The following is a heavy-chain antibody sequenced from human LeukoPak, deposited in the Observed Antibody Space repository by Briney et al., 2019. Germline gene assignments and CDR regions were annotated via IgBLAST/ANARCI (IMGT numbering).Heavy chain of an antibody. D-gene: IGHD2-21*02. V-gene: IGHV3-33*01. CDR3: ARNGDDTEISV. Sequence: LPGGSLRLSCAGTGFTFSKHGMHWFRQAPGKGLEWVATVWYSGKTKYYRDSVKGRFTISRENSRSTIYLQLTSLIAEDTALYYCARNGDDTEISVWGQGTLVTVSS. J-gene: IGHJ3*01. CDR2: VWYSGKTK. CDR1: GFTFSKHG.